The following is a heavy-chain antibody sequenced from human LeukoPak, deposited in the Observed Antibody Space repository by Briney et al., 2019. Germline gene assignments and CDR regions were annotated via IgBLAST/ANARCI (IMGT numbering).Heavy chain of an antibody. CDR2: INPSGGST. CDR1: GYTFTSYY. J-gene: IGHJ6*03. D-gene: IGHD3-3*01. CDR3: ARAFYDFWSGQGYYYYMDV. Sequence: ASVKVSCKASGYTFTSYYMHWVRQAPGQGLEWMGIINPSGGSTSYAQKFQGRVTMTRDTSTSTVYMELSSLRSEDTAVYYCARAFYDFWSGQGYYYYMDVWGKGTTVTVSS. V-gene: IGHV1-46*01.